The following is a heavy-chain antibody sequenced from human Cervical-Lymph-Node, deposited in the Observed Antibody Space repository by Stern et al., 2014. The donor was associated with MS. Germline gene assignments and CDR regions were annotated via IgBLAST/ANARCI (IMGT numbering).Heavy chain of an antibody. J-gene: IGHJ4*02. CDR1: GYTVTNYD. Sequence: VQLVESGPGVMQHGASVQVSCKTSGYTVTNYDISWVRQAPGKGLEWMGWRNFRSRNTGYAQKFQGRVIMTGDASLSTAYMELTSLTSEDTAVYYCARTTSSSRMGGFDYWGQGTLVTVTS. CDR2: RNFRSRNT. D-gene: IGHD6-13*01. CDR3: ARTTSSSRMGGFDY. V-gene: IGHV1-8*01.